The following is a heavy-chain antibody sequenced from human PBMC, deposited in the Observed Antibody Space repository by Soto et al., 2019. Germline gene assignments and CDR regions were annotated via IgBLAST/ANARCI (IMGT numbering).Heavy chain of an antibody. Sequence: EVQLVESGGGLVQPGGSLRLSCAASGFTFSSYWMSWVRQAPGKGLEWVANIKQDGSEKYYVDSVKGRFIISRDNAKNSLYLQMNSLRDEDTAVYYCAREGLLWFGELIRNYYNYAMDVWGQGTTVTVSS. CDR1: GFTFSSYW. J-gene: IGHJ6*02. CDR2: IKQDGSEK. V-gene: IGHV3-7*01. CDR3: AREGLLWFGELIRNYYNYAMDV. D-gene: IGHD3-10*01.